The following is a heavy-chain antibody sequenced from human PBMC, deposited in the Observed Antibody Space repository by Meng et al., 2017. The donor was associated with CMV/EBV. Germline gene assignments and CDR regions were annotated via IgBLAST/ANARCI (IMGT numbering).Heavy chain of an antibody. D-gene: IGHD1-14*01. CDR2: IYYSGST. CDR3: ARVTSRVAGAFDY. V-gene: IGHV4-34*01. CDR1: GGSFSGYY. J-gene: IGHJ4*02. Sequence: QVQLQHGGAGLLKPSETLSLPCAVYGGSFSGYYWSWIRQPPGKGLEWIGYIYYSGSTYYNPSLKSRVTISVDTSKNQFSLKLSSVTAADTAVYYCARVTSRVAGAFDYWGQGTLVTVSS.